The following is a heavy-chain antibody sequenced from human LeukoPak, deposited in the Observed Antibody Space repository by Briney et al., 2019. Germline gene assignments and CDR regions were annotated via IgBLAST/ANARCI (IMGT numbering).Heavy chain of an antibody. V-gene: IGHV1-18*01. CDR2: ISAYNGNT. J-gene: IGHJ3*02. CDR3: ARFHYGDYRDAFDI. Sequence: ASVKVSCKASGYTFTSYGISWVRQAPGQGLEWMGWISAYNGNTNYAQKLQGRVNMTTDTSTSTAYMELRSLRSDDTAVYYCARFHYGDYRDAFDIWGQGTMVTVSS. CDR1: GYTFTSYG. D-gene: IGHD4-17*01.